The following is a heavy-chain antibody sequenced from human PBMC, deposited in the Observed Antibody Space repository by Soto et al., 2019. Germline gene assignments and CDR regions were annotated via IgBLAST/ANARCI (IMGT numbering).Heavy chain of an antibody. CDR2: ISSSSTYT. J-gene: IGHJ4*02. D-gene: IGHD2-15*01. V-gene: IGHV3-21*01. CDR1: GFTFSTST. Sequence: GGSLRLSCAASGFTFSTSTMNWVRQAPGQGLEWVSSISSSSTYTYYAASVKGRFTISRDNAKNSLYLQMNSLRAEDTAVYYCARVGSPGYCSGGYCPPPDYWGQGTLITVSS. CDR3: ARVGSPGYCSGGYCPPPDY.